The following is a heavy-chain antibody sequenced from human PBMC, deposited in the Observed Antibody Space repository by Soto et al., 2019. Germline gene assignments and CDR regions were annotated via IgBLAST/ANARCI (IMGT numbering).Heavy chain of an antibody. CDR2: IWYDGTKK. D-gene: IGHD1-26*01. CDR3: ARDGSSTHLYYVLDV. Sequence: GGSLRLSCVASGFTFNYYGIHWVRQAPGKGLEWVAVIWYDGTKKDYVDSVQGRFTVSRDNSRNTVHLQMNSLRADDTAIYYCARDGSSTHLYYVLDVWGQGTLVTVSS. V-gene: IGHV3-33*01. J-gene: IGHJ6*02. CDR1: GFTFNYYG.